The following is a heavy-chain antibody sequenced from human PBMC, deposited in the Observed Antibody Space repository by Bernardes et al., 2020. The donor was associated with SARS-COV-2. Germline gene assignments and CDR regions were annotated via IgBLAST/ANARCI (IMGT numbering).Heavy chain of an antibody. CDR2: IYPGDSDT. D-gene: IGHD4-17*01. CDR1: GFSFTSYW. V-gene: IGHV5-51*01. J-gene: IGHJ4*02. CDR3: ARHQGYGDYSWYFDS. Sequence: GASLKISCKGSGFSFTSYWIGWVRQMPGKGLEWMGIIYPGDSDTRYSPSFQGQVTISADKSISTAYLQWSSLKASDTAMYYCARHQGYGDYSWYFDSWGQGTLVAVSS.